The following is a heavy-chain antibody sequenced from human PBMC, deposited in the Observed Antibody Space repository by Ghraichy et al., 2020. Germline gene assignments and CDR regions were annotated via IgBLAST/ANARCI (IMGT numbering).Heavy chain of an antibody. Sequence: SLRLSCAASGFTFSSYAMSWVRQAPGKGLEWVSAISGSGGSTYYADSVKGRFTISRDNSKNTLYLQMNSLRAEDTAVYYCAKSKTYYYDSSGYYYFDYWGQGTLVTVSS. CDR3: AKSKTYYYDSSGYYYFDY. D-gene: IGHD3-22*01. J-gene: IGHJ4*02. CDR2: ISGSGGST. CDR1: GFTFSSYA. V-gene: IGHV3-23*01.